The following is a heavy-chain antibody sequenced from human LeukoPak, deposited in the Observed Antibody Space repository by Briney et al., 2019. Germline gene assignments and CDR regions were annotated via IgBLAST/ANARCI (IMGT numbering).Heavy chain of an antibody. V-gene: IGHV3-30-3*01. CDR2: ISYDGSNK. CDR3: ARDRSLDY. Sequence: PGRSLRLSCAASGFTFSNYAMHWVRQAPGKGLEWVAVISYDGSNKYYADSVKGRFTISRDNSKNTLYLQMNSLRAEDTAVYYCARDRSLDYWGQGTLVTVSS. J-gene: IGHJ4*02. CDR1: GFTFSNYA.